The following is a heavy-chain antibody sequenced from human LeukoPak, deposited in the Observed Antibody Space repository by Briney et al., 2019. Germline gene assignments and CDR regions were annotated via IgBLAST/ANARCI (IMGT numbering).Heavy chain of an antibody. D-gene: IGHD1-14*01. CDR2: IYYSGST. CDR3: ARESGITVAGFDP. J-gene: IGHJ5*02. Sequence: SETLSLTCTVSGGSISSHYWSWIRQPPGKGLEWIGYIYYSGSTNYNPSLKSRVTISVDTSKNQFSLKLSSATAADTAVYYCARESGITVAGFDPWGQGTLVTVSS. V-gene: IGHV4-59*11. CDR1: GGSISSHY.